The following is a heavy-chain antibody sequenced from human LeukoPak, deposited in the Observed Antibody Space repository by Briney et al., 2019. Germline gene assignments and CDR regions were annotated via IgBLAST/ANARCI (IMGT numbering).Heavy chain of an antibody. D-gene: IGHD3-3*01. J-gene: IGHJ5*02. V-gene: IGHV4-31*03. CDR3: ARGRSRFLEWLRRHNWFDP. CDR1: GGSISSGGYY. CDR2: IYYSGST. Sequence: SETLSLTCTVSGGSISSGGYYWSWIRQHPGKGLEWIAYIYYSGSTYYNPSLKSRVTISVDTSKNQFSLKLSSVTAADTAVYYCARGRSRFLEWLRRHNWFDPWGQGTLVTVSS.